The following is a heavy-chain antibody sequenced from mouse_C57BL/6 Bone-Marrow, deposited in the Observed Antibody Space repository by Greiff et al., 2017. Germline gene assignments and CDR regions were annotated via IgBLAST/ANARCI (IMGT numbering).Heavy chain of an antibody. D-gene: IGHD2-3*01. Sequence: EVQLVESGGGLVKPGGSLKLSCAASGFTFSSYAMSWVRQTPEKRLEWVATISDGGSYTYYPDNVKGRFTISRDNAKTNLYLQMSHLKSEDAAMYDCARDDVGFDYEGRGTTLTVSS. J-gene: IGHJ2*01. V-gene: IGHV5-4*01. CDR3: ARDDVGFDY. CDR2: ISDGGSYT. CDR1: GFTFSSYA.